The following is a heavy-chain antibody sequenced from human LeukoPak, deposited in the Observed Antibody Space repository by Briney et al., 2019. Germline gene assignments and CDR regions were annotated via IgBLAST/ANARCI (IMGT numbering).Heavy chain of an antibody. CDR2: IRYDGSNK. V-gene: IGHV3-33*08. D-gene: IGHD3-22*01. CDR3: ARGGYDSSGYYYGAFDI. CDR1: GFTFSSYS. J-gene: IGHJ3*02. Sequence: GGSLRLSCAASGFTFSSYSMNWVRQTPGKGLEWVAVIRYDGSNKYYADSVKGRFTISRDNSKNTLYLQMNSLRAEDTAVYYCARGGYDSSGYYYGAFDIWGQGTMVTVSS.